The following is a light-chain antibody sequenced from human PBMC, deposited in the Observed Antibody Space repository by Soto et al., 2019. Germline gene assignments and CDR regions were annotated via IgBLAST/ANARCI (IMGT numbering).Light chain of an antibody. CDR1: SSDVGGYNY. CDR3: SSFTTSSTWV. J-gene: IGLJ3*02. Sequence: QSALTQPASVSGSPGQSITVSCTGTSSDVGGYNYVSWYQQHPGKAPKLVIYEVSDRHSGISNRFSGSKSGNTASLTISGLRAEDEADYYCSSFTTSSTWVFGGGTKVTVL. V-gene: IGLV2-14*01. CDR2: EVS.